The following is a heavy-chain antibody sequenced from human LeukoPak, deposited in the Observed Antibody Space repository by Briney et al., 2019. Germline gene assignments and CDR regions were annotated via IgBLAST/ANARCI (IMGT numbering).Heavy chain of an antibody. CDR2: IRYDGIKT. J-gene: IGHJ4*02. D-gene: IGHD6-13*01. CDR3: ARDRSLFRAIAAATY. V-gene: IGHV3-30*02. CDR1: GFTFSSYG. Sequence: GGSLRLSCAASGFTFSSYGMHWVRQAPGKGREWVAFIRYDGIKTYYADSVKGRFTISRDNSKNTLHLQMNSLRAEDTAVYYCARDRSLFRAIAAATYWGQGTLVTVSS.